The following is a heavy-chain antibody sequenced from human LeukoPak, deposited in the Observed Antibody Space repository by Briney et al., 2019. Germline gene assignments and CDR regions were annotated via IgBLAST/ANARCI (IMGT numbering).Heavy chain of an antibody. J-gene: IGHJ5*02. V-gene: IGHV4-59*01. D-gene: IGHD3-22*01. CDR2: IYYSGST. Sequence: SETLSLTCTVSGGSISHYYWSWVRQPPGKGLEWIGYIYYSGSTNYNPSLKSRVTISVDTSKNQFSLKLSSVTAADTAVYYCARGYYDSSGYLISYNWFDPWGQGTLVTVSS. CDR3: ARGYYDSSGYLISYNWFDP. CDR1: GGSISHYY.